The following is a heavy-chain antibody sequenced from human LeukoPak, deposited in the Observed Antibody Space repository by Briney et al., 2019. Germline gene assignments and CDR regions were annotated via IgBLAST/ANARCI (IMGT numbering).Heavy chain of an antibody. CDR1: GFTVSSNY. CDR3: ARDPVVVVPAAINYMDV. CDR2: IYSGGTT. D-gene: IGHD2-2*01. Sequence: PGGSLRLSCAASGFTVSSNYINWVRQAPGKGLEWVSLIYSGGTTYYADSVKGRFTISRDNAKNSLYLQMNSLRAEDTAVYYCARDPVVVVPAAINYMDVWGKGTTVTVSS. J-gene: IGHJ6*03. V-gene: IGHV3-53*01.